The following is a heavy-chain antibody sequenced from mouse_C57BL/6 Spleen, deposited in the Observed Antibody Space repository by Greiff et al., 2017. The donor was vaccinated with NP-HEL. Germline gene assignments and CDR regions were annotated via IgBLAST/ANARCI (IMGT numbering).Heavy chain of an antibody. Sequence: EVQLQPGPELVKPGASVKISCKASGYTFTDYYMNWVKQSHGKSLEWIGDINPNNGGTSYNQKFKGKATLTVDKSSSTAYMELRSLTSEDSAVYYCARSYYGSSHFDYWGQGTTLTVAS. J-gene: IGHJ2*01. CDR3: ARSYYGSSHFDY. V-gene: IGHV1-26*01. CDR2: INPNNGGT. D-gene: IGHD1-1*01. CDR1: GYTFTDYY.